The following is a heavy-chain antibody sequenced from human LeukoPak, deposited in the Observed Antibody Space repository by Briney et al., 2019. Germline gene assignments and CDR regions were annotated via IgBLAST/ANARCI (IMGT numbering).Heavy chain of an antibody. CDR3: ARDAGYCTGGSCWYFDH. V-gene: IGHV1-2*02. Sequence: ASVKLSCTASGYTFTDYYMHWVRQPPGQGLEWMGWINLNSGGTNFAQRFQGRVTMTSDTSISSAYMDLSRLISDDTAVYYCARDAGYCTGGSCWYFDHWGQG. J-gene: IGHJ4*02. CDR2: INLNSGGT. D-gene: IGHD2-15*01. CDR1: GYTFTDYY.